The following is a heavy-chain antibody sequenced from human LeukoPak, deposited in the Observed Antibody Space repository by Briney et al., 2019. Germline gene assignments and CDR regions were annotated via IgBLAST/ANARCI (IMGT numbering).Heavy chain of an antibody. J-gene: IGHJ4*02. D-gene: IGHD6-13*01. Sequence: GGSLRLSCAASGFTFSSYAMSWVRQAPGKGLEWVSAISGSGGSTYYADSVKGRFTISRDSSKNTLYLQMNSLRAEDTAVYYCAKDGFSSSWYPYYFDYWGQGTLVTVSS. CDR3: AKDGFSSSWYPYYFDY. CDR2: ISGSGGST. V-gene: IGHV3-23*01. CDR1: GFTFSSYA.